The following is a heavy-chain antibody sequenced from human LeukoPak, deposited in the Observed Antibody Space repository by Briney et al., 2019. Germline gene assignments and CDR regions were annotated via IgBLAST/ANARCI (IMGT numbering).Heavy chain of an antibody. CDR1: GFTFSNYW. D-gene: IGHD6-13*01. J-gene: IGHJ2*01. V-gene: IGHV3-74*01. CDR2: INSDGSTT. CDR3: ARVGSSWPNWYFDL. Sequence: GGSLRLSCAASGFTFSNYWMHWVRQAPGKGLVWVSRINSDGSTTTYADSVKGRFTISRDNSKNTLYLQMNSLRAEDTAVYYCARVGSSWPNWYFDLWGRGTLVTVSS.